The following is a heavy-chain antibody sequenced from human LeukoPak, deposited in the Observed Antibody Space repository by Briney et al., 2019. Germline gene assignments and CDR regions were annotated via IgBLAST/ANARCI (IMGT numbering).Heavy chain of an antibody. CDR3: ARARYFDWLAPDFDAFDI. J-gene: IGHJ3*02. CDR2: ISSSSYI. V-gene: IGHV3-21*01. Sequence: GGSLRLSCAASGFTFSSNSMNWVRQAPGKGLEWVSSISSSSYIYYADSVKGRFTISRDDAKNSLYLQMNSLRAEDTAVYYCARARYFDWLAPDFDAFDIWGQGTMVTVSS. D-gene: IGHD3-9*01. CDR1: GFTFSSNS.